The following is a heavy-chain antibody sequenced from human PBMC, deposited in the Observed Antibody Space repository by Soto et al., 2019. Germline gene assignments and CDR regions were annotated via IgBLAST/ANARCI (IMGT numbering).Heavy chain of an antibody. CDR2: ISAYNGNT. J-gene: IGHJ4*02. CDR3: ARYSGWPGEIDY. Sequence: QVQLVQSGAEVKKPGASGKVSCKASGYTCTSYGISWVRQATGQVVECIGWISAYNGNTNYAQKLQGRVTMTTDPSTRTAYMELRSLRSDDTAVYYCARYSGWPGEIDYWGQGTLVTVSS. D-gene: IGHD6-19*01. V-gene: IGHV1-18*01. CDR1: GYTCTSYG.